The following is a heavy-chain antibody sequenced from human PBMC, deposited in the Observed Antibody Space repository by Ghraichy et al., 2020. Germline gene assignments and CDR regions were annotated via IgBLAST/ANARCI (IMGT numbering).Heavy chain of an antibody. CDR2: ISIRSSSI. CDR1: GFTFSSYS. Sequence: LSLTCAASGFTFSSYSMHWVRQAPGKGLEWVSSISIRSSSIYYADSVKGRFTISRDNAKNSLYLQMSSLRAEDTAIYYCARLWFGEWTFDYWGQGTLVTVSS. V-gene: IGHV3-21*01. J-gene: IGHJ4*02. D-gene: IGHD3-10*01. CDR3: ARLWFGEWTFDY.